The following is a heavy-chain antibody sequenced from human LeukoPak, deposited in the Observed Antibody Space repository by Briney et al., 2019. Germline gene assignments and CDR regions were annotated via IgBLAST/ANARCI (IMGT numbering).Heavy chain of an antibody. V-gene: IGHV4-39*07. CDR3: ARRKVDTAMVWYFDY. J-gene: IGHJ4*02. CDR1: GVPISSRSYY. CDR2: IFYSGNT. Sequence: SETLSLTCSVSGVPISSRSYYWGWIRQPPGKGLEWIGYIFYSGNTYYNPSLKSRITISVDTSKNQFSLKLSSVTAADTAVYYCARRKVDTAMVWYFDYWGQGTLVTVSS. D-gene: IGHD5-18*01.